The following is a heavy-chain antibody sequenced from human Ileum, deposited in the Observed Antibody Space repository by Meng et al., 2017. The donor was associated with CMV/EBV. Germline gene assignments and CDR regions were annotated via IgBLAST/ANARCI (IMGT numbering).Heavy chain of an antibody. CDR1: GGTFSSYA. D-gene: IGHD3-9*01. Sequence: SVKVSCKASGGTFSSYAISWVRQAPGQGLEWMGGINPIRGIANYAQKFQGRVTITADNSTSTAYMELSSLRSEDTAVYYCARVNTSYDILTGYYRVWGQGTLVTVSS. J-gene: IGHJ4*02. CDR2: INPIRGIA. CDR3: ARVNTSYDILTGYYRV. V-gene: IGHV1-69*10.